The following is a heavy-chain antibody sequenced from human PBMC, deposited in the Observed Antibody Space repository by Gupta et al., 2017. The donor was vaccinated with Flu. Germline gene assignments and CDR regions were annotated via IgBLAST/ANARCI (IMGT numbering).Heavy chain of an antibody. V-gene: IGHV5-51*01. CDR2: IYPGDSDT. CDR3: ARTIASSSWYDPLYS. D-gene: IGHD6-13*01. Sequence: MGIIYPGDSDTRYSPSFQGQVTISADKSISTAYLQWSSLKASDTAMYYCARTIASSSWYDPLYSWGQGTLVTVSS. J-gene: IGHJ4*02.